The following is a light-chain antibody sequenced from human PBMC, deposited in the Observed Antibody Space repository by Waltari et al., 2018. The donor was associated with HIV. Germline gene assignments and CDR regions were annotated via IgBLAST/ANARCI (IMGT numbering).Light chain of an antibody. CDR1: QSLKHTDGKTY. J-gene: IGKJ2*01. CDR2: EVS. Sequence: DIVMTQTPPSLSVTPGQPASFSCNSSQSLKHTDGKTYLYWYVQRPGQSPQVLIYEVSNRYAGVPDRFSGSGSGTHFTLKIARVEADDVGSYYCMQSLHLLYTFGQGTKLQIK. CDR3: MQSLHLLYT. V-gene: IGKV2D-29*02.